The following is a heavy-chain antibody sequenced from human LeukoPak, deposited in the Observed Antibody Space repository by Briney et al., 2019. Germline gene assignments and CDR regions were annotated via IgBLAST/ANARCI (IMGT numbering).Heavy chain of an antibody. Sequence: ASVKVSCKASGYTFTGYYMHWVRQAPGQGLEWMGWINPNSGGTNYAQKSQGRVTMTRDTSISTAYMELSRLRSDDTAVYYCACETHTYYYGSSGYYYANWGQGTLVTVSS. CDR3: ACETHTYYYGSSGYYYAN. V-gene: IGHV1-2*02. CDR1: GYTFTGYY. J-gene: IGHJ4*02. CDR2: INPNSGGT. D-gene: IGHD3-22*01.